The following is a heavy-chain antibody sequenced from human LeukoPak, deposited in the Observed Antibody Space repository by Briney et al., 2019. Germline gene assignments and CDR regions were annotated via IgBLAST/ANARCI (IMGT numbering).Heavy chain of an antibody. CDR1: GGSISSYY. D-gene: IGHD3-10*01. Sequence: RASETLSLTCTVSGGSISSYYWSWLRQPAEKGLEWIGRIYTSGSTNYNPSLKSRVTMSVDTSKNQFSLKLSSVTAAGTAVYYCARGSLLWFGELSFDYWGQGTLVTVSS. J-gene: IGHJ4*02. CDR2: IYTSGST. CDR3: ARGSLLWFGELSFDY. V-gene: IGHV4-4*07.